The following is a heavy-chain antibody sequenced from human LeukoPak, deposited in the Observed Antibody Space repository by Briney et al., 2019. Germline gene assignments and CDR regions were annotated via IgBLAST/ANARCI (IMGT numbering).Heavy chain of an antibody. CDR3: ASSIAARPRAEYFQH. CDR1: GGSISSGGYY. Sequence: PSETLSLTCTVSGGSISSGGYYWSWIRQPPGKGLEWIGYIYHSGSTYYNPSLKSRVTISVDRSKNQFSLKLSSVTAADTAVYYCASSIAARPRAEYFQHWGQGTLVTVSS. CDR2: IYHSGST. J-gene: IGHJ1*01. V-gene: IGHV4-30-2*01. D-gene: IGHD6-6*01.